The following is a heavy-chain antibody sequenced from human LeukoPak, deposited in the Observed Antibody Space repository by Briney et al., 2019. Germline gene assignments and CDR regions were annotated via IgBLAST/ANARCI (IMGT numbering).Heavy chain of an antibody. CDR1: GFTFSSYA. V-gene: IGHV3-30*09. CDR2: ISYDGSNK. CDR3: ARGWDVVVPAAPLDI. D-gene: IGHD2-2*01. J-gene: IGHJ3*02. Sequence: GRSLRLFCAASGFTFSSYAMHWVRQAPGKGLEGVAVISYDGSNKYYAASVKGRYAISRDNSKNTLYLQMNGLRADGTAVYYCARGWDVVVPAAPLDIWGQGTMVTVSS.